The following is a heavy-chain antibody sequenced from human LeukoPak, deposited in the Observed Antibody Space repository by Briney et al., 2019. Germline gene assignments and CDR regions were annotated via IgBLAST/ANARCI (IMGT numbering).Heavy chain of an antibody. CDR2: IYYSGST. V-gene: IGHV4-31*03. J-gene: IGHJ5*02. D-gene: IGHD2-2*01. CDR3: ARKIVVVPAAMRFDP. CDR1: GGSISSSSYY. Sequence: SETLSLTCTVSGGSISSSSYYWGWIRQHPGTGLEWIGYIYYSGSTYYNPSLKSRVTISVDTSKNQFSLKLSSVTAADTAVYYCARKIVVVPAAMRFDPWGQGTLVTVSS.